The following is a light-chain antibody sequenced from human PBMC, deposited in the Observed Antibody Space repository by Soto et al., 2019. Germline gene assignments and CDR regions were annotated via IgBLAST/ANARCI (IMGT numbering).Light chain of an antibody. V-gene: IGLV2-14*03. CDR2: DVS. Sequence: QSVLTQPASVSGSPGQSITISCTGTSGDVGGYNYVSWYQHHPGKAPKLIIYDVSNRPSGVSNRFSGSKSGNTASLTISGLQPEDEADYYCSSYTTSNTRQIVFGTGTKLTVL. J-gene: IGLJ1*01. CDR3: SSYTTSNTRQIV. CDR1: SGDVGGYNY.